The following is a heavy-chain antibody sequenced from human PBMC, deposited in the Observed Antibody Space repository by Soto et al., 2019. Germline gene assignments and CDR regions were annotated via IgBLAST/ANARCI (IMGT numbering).Heavy chain of an antibody. CDR3: ASAVSNCSGGSCHIRYFDY. CDR2: IYHSGST. J-gene: IGHJ4*02. V-gene: IGHV4-4*02. CDR1: GGSISSSNW. D-gene: IGHD2-15*01. Sequence: SETLSLTCAVSGGSISSSNWWSCVRQPPGKGLEWIGEIYHSGSTNYNPSLKSRVTISVDKSKNQFSLKLSSVTAADTAVYYCASAVSNCSGGSCHIRYFDYWGQGTLVTVTS.